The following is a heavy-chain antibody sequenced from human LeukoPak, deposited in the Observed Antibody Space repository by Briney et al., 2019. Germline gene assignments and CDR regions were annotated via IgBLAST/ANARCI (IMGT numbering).Heavy chain of an antibody. J-gene: IGHJ4*02. CDR2: IYGDHNA. D-gene: IGHD6-19*01. CDR1: GFTVSSTY. Sequence: GGSLRLSCAASGFTVSSTYMAWVRQAPGKGLDWVSFIYGDHNAFYADSVKGRFTVSRDNAEKLVYLHMSSLRAEDTAMYYCAREGDSSGSLGDYWGQGILVTVSS. V-gene: IGHV3-53*01. CDR3: AREGDSSGSLGDY.